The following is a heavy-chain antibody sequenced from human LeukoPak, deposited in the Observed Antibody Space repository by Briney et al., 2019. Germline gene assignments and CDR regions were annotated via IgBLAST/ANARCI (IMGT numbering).Heavy chain of an antibody. V-gene: IGHV3-23*01. J-gene: IGHJ4*02. CDR2: ISGSGGNT. Sequence: GGSLRLSCAASGFTFSSYAMSWVRRAPGKGLEWVSAISGSGGNTYYADSVKGRFTISRDNSKNTLYLQMNSLRVEDTAIYYCARDDSRVAGTDYWGQGTLVTVSS. CDR3: ARDDSRVAGTDY. CDR1: GFTFSSYA. D-gene: IGHD6-19*01.